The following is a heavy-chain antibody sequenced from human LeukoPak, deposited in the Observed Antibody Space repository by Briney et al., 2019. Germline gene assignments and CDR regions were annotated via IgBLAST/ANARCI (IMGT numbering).Heavy chain of an antibody. V-gene: IGHV1-2*02. J-gene: IGHJ4*02. CDR1: GYTFTGYY. Sequence: ASVKVSCKASGYTFTGYYMHWVRQAPGQGLEWMGWINPNSGGTNYAQKFQGRVTMTRDTDISKAYMELSRLRSDDTAVYYCARDKNVDTAMAYYFDYWGQGTLVTVSS. CDR2: INPNSGGT. D-gene: IGHD5-18*01. CDR3: ARDKNVDTAMAYYFDY.